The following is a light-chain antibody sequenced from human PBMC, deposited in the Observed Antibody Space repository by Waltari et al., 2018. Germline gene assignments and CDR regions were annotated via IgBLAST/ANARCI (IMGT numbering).Light chain of an antibody. V-gene: IGLV3-19*01. CDR3: NSRDSSGPVV. CDR2: GKN. CDR1: SLRSYY. J-gene: IGLJ2*01. Sequence: SSELTQDPAVSVALGQTVRITCQGDSLRSYYASWYQQKPGQAPVLVIYGKNNRPSGIPDRFSGSSSGNTASLTITGAQAEDEAVYYCNSRDSSGPVVFGGGTKLTVL.